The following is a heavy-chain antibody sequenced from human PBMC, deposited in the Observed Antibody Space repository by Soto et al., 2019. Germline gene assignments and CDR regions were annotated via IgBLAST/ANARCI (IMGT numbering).Heavy chain of an antibody. D-gene: IGHD5-12*01. Sequence: ASVKLSCKASVYTFTSYALHWRRQAPRQRLEWMGSMNAGNGNTKYSQEFQGRVTIPRDTSASTAYMELSSLRSEDTAVYYCATFAVGYSEDAAFAYWGQGTLVTVSS. J-gene: IGHJ4*02. CDR2: MNAGNGNT. CDR1: VYTFTSYA. V-gene: IGHV1-3*01. CDR3: ATFAVGYSEDAAFAY.